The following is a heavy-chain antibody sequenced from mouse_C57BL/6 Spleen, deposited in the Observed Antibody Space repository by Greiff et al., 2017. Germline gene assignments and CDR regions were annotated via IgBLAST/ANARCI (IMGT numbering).Heavy chain of an antibody. CDR3: ARAGFYYYGSSADYYAMDY. Sequence: EVKLVESGGGLVKPGGSLKLSCAASGFTFSSYAMSWVRQTPEKRLEWVATISDGGSYTYYPDNVKGRFTISRDNAKNNLYLQMSHLKSEDTAMYYCARAGFYYYGSSADYYAMDYWGQGTSVTVSS. J-gene: IGHJ4*01. D-gene: IGHD1-1*01. CDR2: ISDGGSYT. V-gene: IGHV5-4*03. CDR1: GFTFSSYA.